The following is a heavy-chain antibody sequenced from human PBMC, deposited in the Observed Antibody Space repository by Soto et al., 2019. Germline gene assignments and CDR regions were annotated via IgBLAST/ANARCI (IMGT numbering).Heavy chain of an antibody. D-gene: IGHD4-17*01. J-gene: IGHJ4*02. CDR2: ISLSGGGT. Sequence: PGGSLRLSCAASGFTFSSYVMSWVRQAPGKGLESVSVISLSGGGTYYADSVKGRFTISRDGSKTTLHLQMNSLRAKHAAIYYCAKGDSGLRIFDYWGQGTLVTVSS. CDR1: GFTFSSYV. CDR3: AKGDSGLRIFDY. V-gene: IGHV3-23*01.